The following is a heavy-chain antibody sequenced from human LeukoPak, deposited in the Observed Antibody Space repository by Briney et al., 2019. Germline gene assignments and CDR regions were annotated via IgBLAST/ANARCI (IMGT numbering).Heavy chain of an antibody. Sequence: SETLSLTCAVYGGSFSGYYWSWIRQPPGKGLEWIGEINHSGSTNYNPSLKSRVTISVDTSKNQFSLKLSSVTAADTAVYYCARGRAVAGRSYYGMDVWGKGTTVTVSS. CDR1: GGSFSGYY. CDR3: ARGRAVAGRSYYGMDV. V-gene: IGHV4-34*01. J-gene: IGHJ6*04. D-gene: IGHD6-19*01. CDR2: INHSGST.